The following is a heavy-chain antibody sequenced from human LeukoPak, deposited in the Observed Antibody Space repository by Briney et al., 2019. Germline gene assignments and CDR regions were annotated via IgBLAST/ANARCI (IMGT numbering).Heavy chain of an antibody. CDR3: ARDPQYYYGSGSYYNGAFDI. J-gene: IGHJ3*02. D-gene: IGHD3-10*01. V-gene: IGHV3-20*01. CDR1: GFTFDDYG. CDR2: INWNGGST. Sequence: PGGSLRLSCAASGFTFDDYGMSWVRQAPGKGLEWVSGINWNGGSTGYADSVMGRFTISRDNAKNSLYLQMNSLRAEDTALYHCARDPQYYYGSGSYYNGAFDIWGQGTMVTVSS.